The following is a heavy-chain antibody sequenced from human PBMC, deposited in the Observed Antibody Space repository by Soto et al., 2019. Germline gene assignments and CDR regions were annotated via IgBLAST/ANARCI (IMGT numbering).Heavy chain of an antibody. D-gene: IGHD6-19*01. CDR2: ISGSGDST. Sequence: EVQLLESGGGLVQPRGSLGLSCAASGFTFSNHAMSWVRQAPGKGLEWVSGISGSGDSTFYADSVQGRFTISRDNSKTTLYLQMNSLRAEDTAVYYCAKAGKGETSGWLRFRVDDNWGQGTLVTVSS. CDR1: GFTFSNHA. V-gene: IGHV3-23*01. CDR3: AKAGKGETSGWLRFRVDDN. J-gene: IGHJ4*02.